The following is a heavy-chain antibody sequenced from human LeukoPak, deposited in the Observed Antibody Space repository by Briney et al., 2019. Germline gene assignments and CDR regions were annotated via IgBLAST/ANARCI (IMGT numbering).Heavy chain of an antibody. J-gene: IGHJ4*02. CDR1: GFTFSSYA. Sequence: GRSLRLSCAASGFTFSSYAMHWVRQAPGKGLEWVAVISYDGSNKYCADSVKGRFTISRDNSKNTLYLQMNSLRAEDTAVYYCARDSDILTGYYFVYWGQGTLVTVSS. V-gene: IGHV3-30*04. CDR3: ARDSDILTGYYFVY. D-gene: IGHD3-9*01. CDR2: ISYDGSNK.